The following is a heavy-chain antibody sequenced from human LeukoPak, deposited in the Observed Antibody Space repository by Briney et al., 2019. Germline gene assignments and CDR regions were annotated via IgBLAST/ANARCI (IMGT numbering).Heavy chain of an antibody. J-gene: IGHJ4*02. Sequence: GGSLRLSCAASGFTFSSYAMSWVRQAPGKGLEWVSAISGSGGSTYYADSVKGRFTISRDNSKNTLYLQMNSLRAEDTAVYYCAKDLPDTYYDYVWGSYRKTKCDYWGQGTLVTVSS. V-gene: IGHV3-23*01. D-gene: IGHD3-16*02. CDR1: GFTFSSYA. CDR3: AKDLPDTYYDYVWGSYRKTKCDY. CDR2: ISGSGGST.